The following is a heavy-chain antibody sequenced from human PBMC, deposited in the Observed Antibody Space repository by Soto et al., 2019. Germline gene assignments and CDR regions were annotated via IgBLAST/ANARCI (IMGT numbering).Heavy chain of an antibody. V-gene: IGHV2-5*01. D-gene: IGHD3-10*01. Sequence: KESGPALVNPTQTLTLTCTFSGFSLSSSGEAVGWIRHPPGKALEWLALIYWNGIERYSPSLKSRLTITKDTSKNQVVLTVTKMDPVDTATYFCAHGDPLDFHYWGQGTLVTVSP. J-gene: IGHJ4*02. CDR3: AHGDPLDFHY. CDR1: GFSLSSSGEA. CDR2: IYWNGIE.